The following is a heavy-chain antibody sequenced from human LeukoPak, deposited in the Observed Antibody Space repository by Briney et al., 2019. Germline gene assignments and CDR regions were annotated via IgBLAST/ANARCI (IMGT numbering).Heavy chain of an antibody. Sequence: SETLSLTCAVSGYSISSGYQWAWIRQSPGKGLEWIGSIYHSGSAHYNPSLKSRVTLSVETSENQFSLKMYSVTAADTAVYYCARDPRWLTPDCTSTSCYENYFDPWGQGTLVTVSS. CDR1: GYSISSGYQ. J-gene: IGHJ5*02. D-gene: IGHD2-2*01. CDR2: IYHSGSA. V-gene: IGHV4-38-2*02. CDR3: ARDPRWLTPDCTSTSCYENYFDP.